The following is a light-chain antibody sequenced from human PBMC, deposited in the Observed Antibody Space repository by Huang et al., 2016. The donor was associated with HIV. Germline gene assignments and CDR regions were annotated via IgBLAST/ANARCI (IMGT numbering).Light chain of an antibody. Sequence: EIVLTQSPATLSLSLGERATLSCRASQSVSSYLAWYQHKPAKAPRLLIYDASNRATGIPARVSGSGSGTDFTLTISSLEPEDFAVYYCQQRSNWPPLTFGGGTKVEIK. J-gene: IGKJ4*01. CDR1: QSVSSY. CDR3: QQRSNWPPLT. V-gene: IGKV3-11*01. CDR2: DAS.